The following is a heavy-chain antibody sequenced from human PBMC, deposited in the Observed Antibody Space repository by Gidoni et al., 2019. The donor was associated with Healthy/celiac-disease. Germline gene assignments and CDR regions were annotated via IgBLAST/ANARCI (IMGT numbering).Heavy chain of an antibody. CDR2: ISYDGSNK. J-gene: IGHJ6*02. Sequence: QVQLVESGGGVVQPGRSLRLSCAASGFTFSSYAIHWVRQAPGQGLEWVAIISYDGSNKYYADSVKGRFTISRDNSKNTLYLQVNSLRAEDTAVYYCARDHAIGTTAHGADVWGQGTTVTVSS. CDR3: ARDHAIGTTAHGADV. V-gene: IGHV3-30*04. CDR1: GFTFSSYA. D-gene: IGHD1-1*01.